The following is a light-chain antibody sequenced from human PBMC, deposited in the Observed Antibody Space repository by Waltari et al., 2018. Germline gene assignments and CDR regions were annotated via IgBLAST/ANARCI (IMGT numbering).Light chain of an antibody. CDR3: NSYASSTTQV. J-gene: IGLJ1*01. Sequence: QSALTQPASVSGSPGQSITISCTGTSSDVGGYNFVSWYQQHPGKAPNLIIYEVTNRPSGGSNRFSGSKSGNTASLTISGLQAEDEADYYCNSYASSTTQVFGTGTKVVVL. CDR2: EVT. V-gene: IGLV2-14*01. CDR1: SSDVGGYNF.